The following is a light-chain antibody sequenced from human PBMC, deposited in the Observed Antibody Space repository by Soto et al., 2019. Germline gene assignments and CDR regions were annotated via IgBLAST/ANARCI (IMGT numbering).Light chain of an antibody. CDR1: SSDVGGYSY. J-gene: IGLJ2*01. CDR3: SSYAGGNNLI. V-gene: IGLV2-8*01. CDR2: EVS. Sequence: QSVLTQPPSASGSPGQSVTISCTGTSSDVGGYSYVSWYQQHPGKAPKLIIYEVSKWPSGVSHRFSGSKSGNTASLTVSGLQAEDEADYYCSSYAGGNNLIFGGGTKLTVL.